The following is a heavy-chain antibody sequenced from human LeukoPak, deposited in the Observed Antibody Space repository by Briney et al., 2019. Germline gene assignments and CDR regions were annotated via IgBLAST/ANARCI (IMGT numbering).Heavy chain of an antibody. V-gene: IGHV6-1*01. CDR2: TYYMSKWYN. CDR1: GDSVSSNSAA. CDR3: ARGRGYSYGYGYYYYYMDV. Sequence: SQALSLTCAISGDSVSSNSAAWNWIRQSPSRGLEWLGRTYYMSKWYNDYAVSVKSRITINADTSKNQFFLQLNSMTSEDTAVYYCARGRGYSYGYGYYYYYMDVWGKGTTVTVSS. D-gene: IGHD5-18*01. J-gene: IGHJ6*03.